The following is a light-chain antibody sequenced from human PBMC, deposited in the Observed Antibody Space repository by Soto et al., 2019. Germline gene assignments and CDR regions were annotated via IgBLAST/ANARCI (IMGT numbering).Light chain of an antibody. CDR1: SSNIGAGYD. V-gene: IGLV1-40*01. CDR3: QSYDSSLSGWV. CDR2: GNS. Sequence: SVLTQPPSVSGAPGQRVTISCTGSSSNIGAGYDVHWYQQLPGTAPKLLIYGNSNRPSGVPDRFSGSKSGTSASLAITGLQAEDEADYYCQSYDSSLSGWVFGGGTKSPS. J-gene: IGLJ3*02.